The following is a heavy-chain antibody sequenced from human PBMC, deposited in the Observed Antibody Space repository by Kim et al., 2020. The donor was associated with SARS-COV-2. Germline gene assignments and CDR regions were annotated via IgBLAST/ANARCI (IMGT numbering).Heavy chain of an antibody. CDR2: IYYSGST. CDR1: GGSISSGGYY. Sequence: SETLSLTCTVSGGSISSGGYYWSWIRQHPGKGLEWIGYIYYSGSTYYNPSLKSRVTISVDTSKNQFSLKLSSVTAADTAVYYCARGPIVVVIAQYWYFDLWAVAPWSLSPQ. J-gene: IGHJ2*01. D-gene: IGHD2-21*01. V-gene: IGHV4-31*03. CDR3: ARGPIVVVIAQYWYFDL.